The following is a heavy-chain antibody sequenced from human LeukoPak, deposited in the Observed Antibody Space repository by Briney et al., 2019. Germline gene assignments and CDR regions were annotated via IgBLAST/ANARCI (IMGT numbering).Heavy chain of an antibody. CDR1: GFTVSSNY. J-gene: IGHJ4*02. CDR2: IYSGGST. Sequence: TGGSLRLSCAASGFTVSSNYMSWIRQAPGKGLEWVSVIYSGGSTYYADSVKGRFTISRDNSKNTLYLQMNSLRAEDTAVYYCARDFSRWLHHRGGDYWGQGTLVTVSS. CDR3: ARDFSRWLHHRGGDY. D-gene: IGHD5-24*01. V-gene: IGHV3-53*05.